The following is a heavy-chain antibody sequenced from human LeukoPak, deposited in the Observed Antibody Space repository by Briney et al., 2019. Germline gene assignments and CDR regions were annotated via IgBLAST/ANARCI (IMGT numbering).Heavy chain of an antibody. J-gene: IGHJ4*02. CDR1: GFTFSSYW. Sequence: GGSLRLSCAASGFTFSSYWMSWVRQAPGKGLEWVANIKQDGSEKYYVDSVKGRFTISRDNAKNSLYLQMNSLRSDDTAVYYCARGGTNWNYDYWGQGTLVTVSS. V-gene: IGHV3-7*03. CDR2: IKQDGSEK. CDR3: ARGGTNWNYDY. D-gene: IGHD1-7*01.